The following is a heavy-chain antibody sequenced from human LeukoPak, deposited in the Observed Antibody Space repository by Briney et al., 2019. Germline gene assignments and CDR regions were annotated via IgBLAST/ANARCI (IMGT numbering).Heavy chain of an antibody. J-gene: IGHJ4*02. D-gene: IGHD2-8*01. V-gene: IGHV3-7*01. CDR2: INRDGSTK. CDR1: GFTFSNYF. Sequence: GGSLRLSCAASGFTFSNYFMTWVRQAPGKGLEGVANINRDGSTKNYVDSVKGRFTISRDNTKNSLYLQINSLRVEDTAAYYCLRGYCTNDAYCSRAYWGQGILVTISS. CDR3: LRGYCTNDAYCSRAY.